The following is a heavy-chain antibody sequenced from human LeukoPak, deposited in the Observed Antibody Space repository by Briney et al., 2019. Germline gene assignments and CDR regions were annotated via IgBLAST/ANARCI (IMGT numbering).Heavy chain of an antibody. CDR3: ARDAGCSGGSCYSRNAFDI. J-gene: IGHJ3*02. CDR2: ISSSGSTI. V-gene: IGHV3-48*04. Sequence: GGSLRLSCAASGFTFSSYSMNWVRQAPGKGLEWVSYISSSGSTIYYADSVKGRFTISRDNAKNSLYLQMNSLRAEDTAVYYCARDAGCSGGSCYSRNAFDIWGQGTMVTVSS. D-gene: IGHD2-15*01. CDR1: GFTFSSYS.